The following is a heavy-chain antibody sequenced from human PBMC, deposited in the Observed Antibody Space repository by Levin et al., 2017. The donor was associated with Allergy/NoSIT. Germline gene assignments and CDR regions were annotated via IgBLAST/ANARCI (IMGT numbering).Heavy chain of an antibody. CDR1: GFTFSSYD. J-gene: IGHJ4*02. D-gene: IGHD4-17*01. CDR3: AREGQTTAFDY. Sequence: ESLKISCAASGFTFSSYDMHWVRQATGKGLEWVSAIGTAGDTYYPGSVKGRFTISRENAKNSLYLQMNSLRAGDTAVYYCAREGQTTAFDYWGQGTLVTVSS. CDR2: IGTAGDT. V-gene: IGHV3-13*01.